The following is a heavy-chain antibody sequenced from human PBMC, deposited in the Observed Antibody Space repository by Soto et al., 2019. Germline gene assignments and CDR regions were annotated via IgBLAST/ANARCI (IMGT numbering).Heavy chain of an antibody. CDR1: GYTFTSYY. D-gene: IGHD3-3*01. J-gene: IGHJ6*02. CDR2: INPSGGST. Sequence: ASVKVSCKASGYTFTSYYMHWVRQAPGQGLEWMGIINPSGGSTSYAQKFQGRVTMTRDTSTSTVYMELSSLRSEDTAVYYCARPYYDFWSGYTKNYYYYYGMDVWGQGTTVTVSS. V-gene: IGHV1-46*01. CDR3: ARPYYDFWSGYTKNYYYYYGMDV.